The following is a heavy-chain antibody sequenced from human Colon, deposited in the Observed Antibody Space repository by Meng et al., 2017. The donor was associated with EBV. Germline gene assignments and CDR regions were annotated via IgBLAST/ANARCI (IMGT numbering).Heavy chain of an antibody. CDR1: GYTFTNYG. J-gene: IGHJ4*02. CDR3: ARVEVGITSGDY. V-gene: IGHV1-18*01. D-gene: IGHD1-26*01. CDR2: ISAYNGDT. Sequence: QAQLVESGGEVKKPGASVKGSCKASGYTFTNYGITWVRQATGQGLEWMGWISAYNGDTNYAQTLQGRVTMTTDTSTSTAYMELRSLRSDDTAVYYCARVEVGITSGDYWGQGTLVTVSS.